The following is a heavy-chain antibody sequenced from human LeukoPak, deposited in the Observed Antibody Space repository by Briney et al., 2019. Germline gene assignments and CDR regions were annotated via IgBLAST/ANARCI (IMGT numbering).Heavy chain of an antibody. D-gene: IGHD2-2*03. CDR3: ARRDRSSSGYYGLDV. J-gene: IGHJ6*02. V-gene: IGHV5-10-1*01. CDR1: GYTFTSYW. Sequence: GESLKISCRASGYTFTSYWINWVRQMPGKGLEGMGRIDPRASYTNYSPSFQGHVTISAAKSTSTASLQWSTLKASDTAIYYCARRDRSSSGYYGLDVWGQGTTVTVSS. CDR2: IDPRASYT.